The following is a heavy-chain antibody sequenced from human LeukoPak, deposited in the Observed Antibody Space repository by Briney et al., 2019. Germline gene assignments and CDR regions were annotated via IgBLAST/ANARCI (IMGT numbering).Heavy chain of an antibody. V-gene: IGHV3-15*01. Sequence: TGGSLRLSCAASGFTFNNAWMNWVRQAPGKGLEWVGRIKSKNVGGTTDYAAPVKGRFTISRDDSKNTVYLQMNSLKIEDTAVYYCTSHAAFDPWGQGTLVTVSS. CDR3: TSHAAFDP. CDR2: IKSKNVGGTT. J-gene: IGHJ5*02. CDR1: GFTFNNAW.